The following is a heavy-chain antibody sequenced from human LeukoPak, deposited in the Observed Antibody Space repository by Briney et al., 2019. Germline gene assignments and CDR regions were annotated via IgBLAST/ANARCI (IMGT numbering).Heavy chain of an antibody. D-gene: IGHD1-26*01. CDR1: GFIFSDYA. Sequence: GGSLRLSCAASGFIFSDYAMHWVRQSPGKGLEWVAVISYDGSNKYYADSVKGRFTISRDNSKNTLYLQMNSLRAEDTAVYYCARERGALYYFDYWGQGTLVTVS. V-gene: IGHV3-30*04. CDR3: ARERGALYYFDY. J-gene: IGHJ4*02. CDR2: ISYDGSNK.